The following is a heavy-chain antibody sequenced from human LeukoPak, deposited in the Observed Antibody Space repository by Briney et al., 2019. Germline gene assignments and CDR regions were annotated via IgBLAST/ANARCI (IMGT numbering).Heavy chain of an antibody. V-gene: IGHV3-30*18. Sequence: GGSLRLSCAASGFTFSSYGMHWVRQAPGKGLEWVAVISYDGSNKYYADSVKGRFTISRDNSKNTLYLQMNSLRAEDTAVYYCAKERGYYDSSGYFYGMDVWGQGTTVTVSS. CDR2: ISYDGSNK. D-gene: IGHD3-22*01. J-gene: IGHJ6*02. CDR1: GFTFSSYG. CDR3: AKERGYYDSSGYFYGMDV.